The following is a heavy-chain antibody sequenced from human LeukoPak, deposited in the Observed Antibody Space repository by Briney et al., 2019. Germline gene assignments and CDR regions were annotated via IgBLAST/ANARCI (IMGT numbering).Heavy chain of an antibody. CDR1: GFTFSSYA. J-gene: IGHJ4*02. V-gene: IGHV3-23*01. D-gene: IGHD3-10*01. CDR2: ISGSGST. CDR3: AKAGTSGSYYFDY. Sequence: GGSLRLSCAASGFTFSSYAMSWVRQAPGKGLEWVSAISGSGSTYYADSVKGRFTISRDNSKNTPYLQMNSLRAEDTAVYYCAKAGTSGSYYFDYWGQGTLVTVSS.